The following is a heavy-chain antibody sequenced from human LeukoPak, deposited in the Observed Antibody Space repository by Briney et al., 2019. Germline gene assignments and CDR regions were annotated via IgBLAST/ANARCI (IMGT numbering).Heavy chain of an antibody. V-gene: IGHV4-59*08. D-gene: IGHD3-10*01. J-gene: IGHJ5*02. CDR1: GGSISSYY. CDR3: ARGHRSYSWFDP. CDR2: IYYSGST. Sequence: SETLSLTCTVSGGSISSYYWSWIRQQPGKGLEWIGYIYYSGSTNYNPSLKSRVTISVDTSKNQFSLKLSSVTAADTAVYYCARGHRSYSWFDPWGQGTLVTVSS.